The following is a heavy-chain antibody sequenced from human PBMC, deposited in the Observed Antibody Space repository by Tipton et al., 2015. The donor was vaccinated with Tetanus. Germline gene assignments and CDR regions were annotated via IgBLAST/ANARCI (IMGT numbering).Heavy chain of an antibody. V-gene: IGHV3-33*06. J-gene: IGHJ4*02. CDR3: AKDRDGGWSFDD. Sequence: QLVQSGGGVVQPGRSLRLSCAASGFTFSSYGMHWVRQAPGKGLEWVAVISYDGSNKYYADSVKGRFTISRDDSKNTLYLHMSSLRAEDTAVYYCAKDRDGGWSFDDWGQGTLVTVSS. CDR2: ISYDGSNK. CDR1: GFTFSSYG. D-gene: IGHD6-19*01.